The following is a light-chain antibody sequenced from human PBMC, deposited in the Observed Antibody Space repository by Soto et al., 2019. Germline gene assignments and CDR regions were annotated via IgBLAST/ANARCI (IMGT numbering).Light chain of an antibody. CDR3: QQSYSTPYT. V-gene: IGKV1-39*01. CDR1: QSISSY. Sequence: DIQMTQSPSSLSASVGDRVTITCRASQSISSYLNWYPHKPGKAPKLLIYAASSMQSGVPARFSGSGSGTDFTLTISSLQPEDFATYYCQQSYSTPYTFGQGTKVEIK. CDR2: AAS. J-gene: IGKJ2*01.